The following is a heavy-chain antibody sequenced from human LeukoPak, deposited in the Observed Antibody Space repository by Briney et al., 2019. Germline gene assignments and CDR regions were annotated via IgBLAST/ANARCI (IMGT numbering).Heavy chain of an antibody. CDR1: GFTFSSYT. D-gene: IGHD3-10*02. CDR2: ITSNTRYI. Sequence: GGSLRLSCAASGFTFSSYTMNWVRQAPGKGLEWVSSITSNTRYIFYADSVKGRFTISRDNAKNSLYLQMNSLRAEDTAVYYCAELGITMIGGVWGKGTTVTISS. CDR3: AELGITMIGGV. V-gene: IGHV3-21*01. J-gene: IGHJ6*04.